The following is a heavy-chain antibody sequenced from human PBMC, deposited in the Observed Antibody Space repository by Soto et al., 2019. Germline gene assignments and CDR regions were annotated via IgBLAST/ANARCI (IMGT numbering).Heavy chain of an antibody. CDR2: IYYSGST. D-gene: IGHD6-13*01. V-gene: IGHV4-31*03. J-gene: IGHJ5*02. Sequence: SETLSLTCTVSGGSISSGGYYWSWIRQHPGKGLEWIGYIYYSGSTYYNPSLKSRVTISVDTSKNQFSLKLSSVTAADTAVYYCARDPGGSSWSRDGNWFDPWGQGTLVTVSS. CDR3: ARDPGGSSWSRDGNWFDP. CDR1: GGSISSGGYY.